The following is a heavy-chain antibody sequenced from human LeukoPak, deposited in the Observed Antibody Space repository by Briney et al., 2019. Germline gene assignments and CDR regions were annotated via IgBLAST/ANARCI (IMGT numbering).Heavy chain of an antibody. V-gene: IGHV3-21*01. CDR2: ISSSSSYI. CDR3: AKSGGDYGFDDY. CDR1: GFTFSSYS. D-gene: IGHD2-21*02. J-gene: IGHJ4*02. Sequence: GGSLRLSCAASGFTFSSYSMNWVRQAPGKGLEWVSSISSSSSYIYYADSVKGRFTISRDNSKNTLYLQMNSLRAEDTAVYYCAKSGGDYGFDDYWGQGTLVTVSS.